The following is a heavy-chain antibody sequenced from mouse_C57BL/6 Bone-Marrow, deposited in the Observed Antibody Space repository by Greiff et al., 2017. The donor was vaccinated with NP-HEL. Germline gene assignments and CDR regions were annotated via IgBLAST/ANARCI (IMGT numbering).Heavy chain of an antibody. Sequence: QVQLQQPGAELVMPGASVKLSCKASGYTFTSYWMHWVKQRPGQGLEWIGEIDPSDSYTNYNQKFKGKSTLTVAKSSSTAYMQLSSLTSEDSAVYYCAREGWLLPYWYFDVWGTGTTVTVSS. CDR1: GYTFTSYW. D-gene: IGHD2-3*01. CDR2: IDPSDSYT. CDR3: AREGWLLPYWYFDV. V-gene: IGHV1-69*01. J-gene: IGHJ1*03.